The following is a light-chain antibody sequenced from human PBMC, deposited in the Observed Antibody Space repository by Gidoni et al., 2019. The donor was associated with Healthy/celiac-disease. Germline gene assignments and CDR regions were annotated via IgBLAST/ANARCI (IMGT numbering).Light chain of an antibody. CDR1: QSVSSSS. CDR2: GAS. CDR3: QKYGRSPA. Sequence: IVLTQSPVTLSLSPGERATLSCRASQSVSSSSLAWYQQKPGQAPRRLIYGASRRATGIPERFSGSGAGTDFNLTISRMEPEDFAVYYCQKYGRSPAFGQGTKLEIK. V-gene: IGKV3-20*01. J-gene: IGKJ2*01.